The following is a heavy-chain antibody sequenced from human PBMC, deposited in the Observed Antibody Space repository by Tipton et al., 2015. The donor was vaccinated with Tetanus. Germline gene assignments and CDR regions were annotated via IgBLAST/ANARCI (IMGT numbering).Heavy chain of an antibody. CDR3: ARDRDDYGDYAPGFDY. D-gene: IGHD4-17*01. CDR1: GFTFSSYS. CDR2: IWYDGSNK. Sequence: QLVQSGGGVVQPGRSLRLSCAASGFTFSSYSMHWVRQAPGKGLEWVTVIWYDGSNKYYADSVKGRFTISRDNSKNTVYLQMNSLRAEDTAVYYCARDRDDYGDYAPGFDYWGQGTLVTVSS. J-gene: IGHJ4*02. V-gene: IGHV3-33*01.